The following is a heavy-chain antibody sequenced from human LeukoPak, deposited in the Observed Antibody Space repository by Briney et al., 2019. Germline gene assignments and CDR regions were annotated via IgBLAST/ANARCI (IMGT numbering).Heavy chain of an antibody. J-gene: IGHJ3*02. D-gene: IGHD7-27*01. CDR1: GGSISSYY. Sequence: PSETLSLTCTVSGGSISSYYWSWIRQPPGKGLEWIGYISNSGSINYNPSLKSRVTTSVDTSKNHFSLNLSSVTAADTAVYYCARVGATFWGSDMWGQGTMVTVSS. CDR2: ISNSGSI. CDR3: ARVGATFWGSDM. V-gene: IGHV4-59*01.